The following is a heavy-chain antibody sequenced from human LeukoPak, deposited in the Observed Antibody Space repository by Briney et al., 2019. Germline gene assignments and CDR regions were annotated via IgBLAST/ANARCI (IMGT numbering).Heavy chain of an antibody. CDR3: ARGPLGSSWYF. Sequence: SETLSLTCTVSGGSISSYYWSWIRQPPGKGLEWIGYIYYSGSTNYNPSLKSRVTISVDTSKNQFSLKLSSVTAADTAVYYCARGPLGSSWYFWGQGTLVTVSS. CDR1: GGSISSYY. V-gene: IGHV4-59*01. CDR2: IYYSGST. J-gene: IGHJ4*02. D-gene: IGHD6-13*01.